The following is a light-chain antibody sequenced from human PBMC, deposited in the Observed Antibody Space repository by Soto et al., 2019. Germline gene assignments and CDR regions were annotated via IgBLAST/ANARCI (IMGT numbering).Light chain of an antibody. V-gene: IGKV3-15*01. CDR3: QQYNNWWT. Sequence: EIVMTQSPAPLSVSPGERATLSCRASQSVNSNLAWYQQKPGQAPRLLISGASTRATGIPARFSGSGSETEFTLTISSLQSEDFAVYYCQQYNNWWTFGQGTKVE. CDR2: GAS. CDR1: QSVNSN. J-gene: IGKJ1*01.